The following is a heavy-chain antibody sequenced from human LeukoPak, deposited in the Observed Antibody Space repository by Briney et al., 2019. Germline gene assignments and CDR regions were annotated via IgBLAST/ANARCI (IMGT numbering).Heavy chain of an antibody. CDR3: ARHLTSEYSSGWYYVDY. V-gene: IGHV4-39*01. J-gene: IGHJ4*02. Sequence: SETLSLTCTVSGGSISSSTYYWGWIRQPPGKGLEWIGNIYHSGRTHYNPSLKSRVTIFVDTSKNQFSLKLSSVTATDRAVYYSARHLTSEYSSGWYYVDYWGQGTLVTVSS. CDR1: GGSISSSTYY. D-gene: IGHD6-19*01. CDR2: IYHSGRT.